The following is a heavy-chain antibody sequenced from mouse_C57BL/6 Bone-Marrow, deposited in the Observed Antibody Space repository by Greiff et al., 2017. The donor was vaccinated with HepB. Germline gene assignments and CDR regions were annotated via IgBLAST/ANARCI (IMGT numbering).Heavy chain of an antibody. CDR3: VRERGYYVGFDV. Sequence: EVQLVESGGGLVQPKGSLKLSCAASGFTFNTYAMHWVRQAPGKGLVWVARIRSKSSNYATYYADSVKDRFTISRNDSQSMLYLQMNNLKTEDTAMYYCVRERGYYVGFDVWGTGTTVTVSS. CDR1: GFTFNTYA. D-gene: IGHD2-3*01. J-gene: IGHJ1*03. V-gene: IGHV10-3*01. CDR2: IRSKSSNYAT.